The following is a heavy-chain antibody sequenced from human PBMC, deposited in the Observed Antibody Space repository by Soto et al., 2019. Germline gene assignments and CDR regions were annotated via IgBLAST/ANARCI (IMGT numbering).Heavy chain of an antibody. CDR3: ARALSAAAPNWFDP. Sequence: SVKVSCKASRYTFTGCGISSLRQAPGQGLEWMGWISAYNGNTNYAQKLQGRVTMTTDTSTSTAYMELRSLRSDDTAVYYCARALSAAAPNWFDPWGQGTLVTVSS. J-gene: IGHJ5*02. V-gene: IGHV1-18*01. CDR1: RYTFTGCG. D-gene: IGHD6-13*01. CDR2: ISAYNGNT.